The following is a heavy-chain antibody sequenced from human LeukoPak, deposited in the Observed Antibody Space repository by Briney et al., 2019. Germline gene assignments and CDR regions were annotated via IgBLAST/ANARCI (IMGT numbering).Heavy chain of an antibody. D-gene: IGHD3-16*01. V-gene: IGHV4-34*01. J-gene: IGHJ5*02. CDR2: INHGGNT. Sequence: SETLSLTCAVYGGSLSGDYWSWIRQPPGKGLEWIGEINHGGNTNYNPSLQSRASLSVDTSRNQISLRLSSVTAADTAVYYCARGFGNVRGVTWGQGTLVTVSS. CDR1: GGSLSGDY. CDR3: ARGFGNVRGVT.